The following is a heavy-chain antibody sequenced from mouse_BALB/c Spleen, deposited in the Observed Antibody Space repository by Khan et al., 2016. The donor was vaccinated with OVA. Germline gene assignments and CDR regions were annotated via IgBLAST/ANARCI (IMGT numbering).Heavy chain of an antibody. CDR3: KIRR. V-gene: IGHV6-6*02. CDR1: GFTFSNYW. Sequence: EVQLVETGGGLVQPGGSIKLSCVASGFTFSNYWMNWVRQSPEQGIEWVADIRVKSDDSVTHYAESARGGVTIPSDDFNSSSYQQMNNLRAEETGIYYWKIRRWSQGTALALST. D-gene: IGHD1-2*01. J-gene: IGHJ2*01. CDR2: IRVKSDDSVT.